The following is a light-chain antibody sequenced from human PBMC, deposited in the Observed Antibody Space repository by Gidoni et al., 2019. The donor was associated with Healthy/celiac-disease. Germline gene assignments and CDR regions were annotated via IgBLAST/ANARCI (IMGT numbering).Light chain of an antibody. CDR1: KDISNY. J-gene: IGKJ4*01. CDR2: DAS. Sequence: DFQMTQSPSSLSASVGDRATITCQASKDISNYLNWYQQKPGKAPKLLIYDASNLETGVPSRFSGSGSGTDFTFNISRLQPEDIATYYCQQYDNLPLTFGGGTKVEIK. CDR3: QQYDNLPLT. V-gene: IGKV1-33*01.